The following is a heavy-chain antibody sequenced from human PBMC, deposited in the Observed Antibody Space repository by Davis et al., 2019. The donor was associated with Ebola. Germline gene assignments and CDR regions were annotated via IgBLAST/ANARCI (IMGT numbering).Heavy chain of an antibody. Sequence: SETLSLTCTVSGGSISSSSYYWGWIRQPPGKGLEWIGTIYYSGSTYYNPSLKSRVTISVDTSKNPVSLKLSSVTAADTAVYYCARYPGMAAAGTGYYYGMDVWGQGTTVTVSS. V-gene: IGHV4-39*01. CDR1: GGSISSSSYY. CDR2: IYYSGST. J-gene: IGHJ6*02. CDR3: ARYPGMAAAGTGYYYGMDV. D-gene: IGHD6-13*01.